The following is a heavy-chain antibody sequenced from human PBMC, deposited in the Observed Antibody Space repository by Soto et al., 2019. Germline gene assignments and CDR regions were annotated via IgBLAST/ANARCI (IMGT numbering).Heavy chain of an antibody. V-gene: IGHV3-7*04. Sequence: SQAPGKGLEWVADIKEDGSERYYVDSVKGRFTISRDNAKNSLYLQMNSLRAEDTAVYYCARATGADKEDYWGQGTLVTVSS. D-gene: IGHD3-10*01. J-gene: IGHJ4*02. CDR2: IKEDGSER. CDR3: ARATGADKEDY.